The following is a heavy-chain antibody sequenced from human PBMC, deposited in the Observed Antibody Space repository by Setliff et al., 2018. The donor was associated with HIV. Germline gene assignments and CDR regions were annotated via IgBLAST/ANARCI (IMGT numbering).Heavy chain of an antibody. CDR2: ISGSGGST. J-gene: IGHJ6*02. CDR1: GFTLSSYA. Sequence: PGGSLRLSCAASGFTLSSYAMSWVRQAPGKGLEWVSAISGSGGSTYYADSVKGRFTISRDNSKNTLFLQMHSLRAEDTAVYYCARVDEAGTAYFYYYYYGMDVWGQGTTVTVSS. D-gene: IGHD6-19*01. V-gene: IGHV3-23*01. CDR3: ARVDEAGTAYFYYYYYGMDV.